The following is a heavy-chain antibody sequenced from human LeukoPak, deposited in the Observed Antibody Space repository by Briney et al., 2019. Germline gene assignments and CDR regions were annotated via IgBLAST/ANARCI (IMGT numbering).Heavy chain of an antibody. D-gene: IGHD3-10*01. J-gene: IGHJ4*02. CDR1: EFIFGAYW. CDR3: VRSLQKFGTRDY. Sequence: GGSLRLSCAGSEFIFGAYWMTWVRQAPGKGLEWVAHINQDGSETYYMDSVKGRFTIPRDNAKKSVFLQMNSLTAEDTALYYCVRSLQKFGTRDYWGQGTLVTVSS. V-gene: IGHV3-7*01. CDR2: INQDGSET.